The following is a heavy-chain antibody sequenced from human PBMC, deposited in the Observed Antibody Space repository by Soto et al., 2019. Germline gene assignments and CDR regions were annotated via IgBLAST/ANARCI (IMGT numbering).Heavy chain of an antibody. Sequence: GGSLRLSCEASGFTFSSHAMHWVRQAPGKGLEWVAVISYDGSNKYYADSVKGRFTISRDNSKNTLYLQMNTLRAEDTAVYYCAKGRLSGYYYAAVFDYWGQGTVVTVS. J-gene: IGHJ4*02. CDR1: GFTFSSHA. V-gene: IGHV3-30*18. CDR3: AKGRLSGYYYAAVFDY. D-gene: IGHD3-3*01. CDR2: ISYDGSNK.